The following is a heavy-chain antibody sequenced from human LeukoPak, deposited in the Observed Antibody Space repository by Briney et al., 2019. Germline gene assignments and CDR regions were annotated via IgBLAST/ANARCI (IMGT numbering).Heavy chain of an antibody. D-gene: IGHD2-2*01. Sequence: GRSLRLSCAASGFTFSSYAMHWVRQAPGKGLEWVAVISYDGSNKYYADSVKGRFTISRDNSKNTPYLQMNSLRAEDTAVYYCAREMEYCNSTSCYFHGMDVWGQGTTVTVSS. V-gene: IGHV3-30-3*01. CDR1: GFTFSSYA. J-gene: IGHJ6*02. CDR3: AREMEYCNSTSCYFHGMDV. CDR2: ISYDGSNK.